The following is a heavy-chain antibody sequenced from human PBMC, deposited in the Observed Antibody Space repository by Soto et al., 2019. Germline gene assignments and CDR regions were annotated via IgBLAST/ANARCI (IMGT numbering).Heavy chain of an antibody. CDR3: ANNYDSSGYYYY. CDR1: GFTFSRYA. D-gene: IGHD3-22*01. V-gene: IGHV3-23*01. CDR2: ISGSGGST. J-gene: IGHJ4*02. Sequence: GGSLRLSCEDSGFTFSRYAMSWVRQAPGKGLEWVSAISGSGGSTYYADSVKGRFTISRDNSKNTLYLQMNSLRAEDTAVYYCANNYDSSGYYYYWGQGTLVTVSS.